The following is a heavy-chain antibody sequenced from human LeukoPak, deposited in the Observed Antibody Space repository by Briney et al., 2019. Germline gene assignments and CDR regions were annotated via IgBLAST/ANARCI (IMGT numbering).Heavy chain of an antibody. Sequence: GASVKVSCKVSGYTLTELSMHWVRQAPGKGLEWMGGFDPEDGETIYAQKFQGRVTMTEDTSTDTAYMELSSLRSEDTAVYYCATRSGMVATYWFDPWGQGTLVTVSS. CDR1: GYTLTELS. CDR3: ATRSGMVATYWFDP. D-gene: IGHD5-12*01. V-gene: IGHV1-24*01. J-gene: IGHJ5*02. CDR2: FDPEDGET.